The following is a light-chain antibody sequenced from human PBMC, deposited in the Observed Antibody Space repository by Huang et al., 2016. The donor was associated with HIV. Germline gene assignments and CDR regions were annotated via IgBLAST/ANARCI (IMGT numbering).Light chain of an antibody. CDR3: HQSRSFPYT. V-gene: IGKV6-21*02. J-gene: IGKJ2*01. CDR1: QSIVNS. Sequence: DIVLTQSPDFQSVTPKEKVTITCRASQSIVNSLHWYQQQPGQSPSLLIKYASQSISGVPSRFSGSGFGTDFTLTINSLESEDAATYYCHQSRSFPYTFGQGTRLEIK. CDR2: YAS.